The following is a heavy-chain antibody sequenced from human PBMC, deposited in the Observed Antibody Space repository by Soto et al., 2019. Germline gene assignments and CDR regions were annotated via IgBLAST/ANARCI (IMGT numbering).Heavy chain of an antibody. Sequence: EVQLVESGGGLVQPGGSLRLSCGASGFTFRTYWLSWVRQVPGKGLEWVANINQDGSEKNYVDSVKGRFTISRDNAKNSLHLQMSSLRAEDTALYYCARDVRTSCYSYDYHGMDVWGQGTTVTVSS. J-gene: IGHJ6*02. CDR2: INQDGSEK. D-gene: IGHD5-18*01. CDR1: GFTFRTYW. V-gene: IGHV3-7*05. CDR3: ARDVRTSCYSYDYHGMDV.